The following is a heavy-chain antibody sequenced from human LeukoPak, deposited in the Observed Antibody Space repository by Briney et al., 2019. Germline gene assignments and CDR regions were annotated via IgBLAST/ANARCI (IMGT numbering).Heavy chain of an antibody. J-gene: IGHJ6*03. CDR2: IYSGGST. D-gene: IGHD3-22*01. V-gene: IGHV3-53*01. Sequence: SGGSLRLSCAASGFTVSSNYMSWVRQAPGKGLEWVSVIYSGGSTYYADSAKGRFTISRDNSKNTLYLQMNSLRAEDTAVYYCARSNTANYDSSGYYPRYYYYYYMDVWGKGTTVTVSS. CDR1: GFTVSSNY. CDR3: ARSNTANYDSSGYYPRYYYYYYMDV.